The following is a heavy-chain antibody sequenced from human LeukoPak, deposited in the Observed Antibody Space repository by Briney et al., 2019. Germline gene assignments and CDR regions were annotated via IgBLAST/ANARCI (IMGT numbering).Heavy chain of an antibody. CDR2: IGSRNSEI. CDR3: ARDEFSDAFHI. J-gene: IGHJ3*02. V-gene: IGHV3-21*01. CDR1: RFTFTTYS. Sequence: PRGSLRVSCADSRFTFTTYSTNWVRQAPGKGLEWVSSIGSRNSEIYYADSGKGRFTISRENAKNSVYLQMNSLRAEDTAVYYCARDEFSDAFHIWGQGTMVTVS.